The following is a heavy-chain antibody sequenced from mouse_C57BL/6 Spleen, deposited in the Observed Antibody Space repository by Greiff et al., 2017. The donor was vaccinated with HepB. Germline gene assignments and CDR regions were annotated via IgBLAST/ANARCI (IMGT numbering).Heavy chain of an antibody. V-gene: IGHV1-55*01. J-gene: IGHJ2*01. Sequence: VQLQQPGAELVKPGASVKMSCKASGYTFTSYWITWVKQRPGQGLEWIGDIYPGSGSTNYNEKFKSKATLTVDTSSSTAYMQLSSLTSEDSAVYYCARSGDYSNPYFDYWGQGTTLTVSS. CDR3: ARSGDYSNPYFDY. D-gene: IGHD2-5*01. CDR1: GYTFTSYW. CDR2: IYPGSGST.